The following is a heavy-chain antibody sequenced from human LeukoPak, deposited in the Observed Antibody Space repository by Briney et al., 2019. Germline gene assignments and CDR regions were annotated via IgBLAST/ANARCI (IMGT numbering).Heavy chain of an antibody. CDR1: GGSMSSSSYY. J-gene: IGHJ4*02. CDR2: IYYSGSA. Sequence: PSETLSLTCTVSGGSMSSSSYYWGWIRQPPGKGLEWIGSIYYSGSAYYNASLKSRVTISVDRSKNQFSLKLSSVTAADTAVYYCAQNYYGSGSYYSGYWGQGTLVTVSS. D-gene: IGHD3-10*01. V-gene: IGHV4-39*07. CDR3: AQNYYGSGSYYSGY.